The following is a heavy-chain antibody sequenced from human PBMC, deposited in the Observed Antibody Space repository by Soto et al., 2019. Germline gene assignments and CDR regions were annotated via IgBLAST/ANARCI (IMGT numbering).Heavy chain of an antibody. CDR1: GGSISSSSYY. Sequence: SETVSLTCTVSGGSISSSSYYWGWIRQPPGKGLEWIGSIYYSGSTYYNPSLKSRVTISVDTSKNQFSLKLSSVTAADTAVYYCARCEDIVVLVAATQAWLDPWGQGTLVTVSS. CDR3: ARCEDIVVLVAATQAWLDP. CDR2: IYYSGST. V-gene: IGHV4-39*01. D-gene: IGHD2-15*01. J-gene: IGHJ5*02.